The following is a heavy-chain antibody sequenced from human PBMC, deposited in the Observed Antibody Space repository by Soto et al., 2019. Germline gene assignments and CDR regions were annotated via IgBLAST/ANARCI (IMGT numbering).Heavy chain of an antibody. CDR1: GGSMNTYY. V-gene: IGHV4-59*12. J-gene: IGHJ5*02. CDR3: ARDYGYDSSGNRWLDP. Sequence: PSETLSLTCTVSGGSMNTYYWGWFRQPPGKGLEWVGYIYYSGSTTYSPFLKSRVTISVDTSKNQFSLKLNSVTAADTAVYYCARDYGYDSSGNRWLDPWGQGTLVTVSS. CDR2: IYYSGST. D-gene: IGHD3-22*01.